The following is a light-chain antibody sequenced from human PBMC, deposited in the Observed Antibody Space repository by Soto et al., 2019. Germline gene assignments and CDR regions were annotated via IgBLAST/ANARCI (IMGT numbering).Light chain of an antibody. CDR3: QQYNNWPPFT. Sequence: EIVMTQSPATLSVSPGERATLSCRASQSVSSNLARYQQKPGQAPRLLIYGASTRATGIPARFSGSGSGTEFTLTISSLQSEDFAVYYCQQYNNWPPFTFGPGTKVDIK. V-gene: IGKV3-15*01. CDR1: QSVSSN. J-gene: IGKJ3*01. CDR2: GAS.